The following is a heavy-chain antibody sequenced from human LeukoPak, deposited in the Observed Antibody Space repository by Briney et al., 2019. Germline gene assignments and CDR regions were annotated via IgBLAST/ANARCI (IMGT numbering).Heavy chain of an antibody. V-gene: IGHV3-7*01. CDR1: GFTFSSYW. J-gene: IGHJ3*02. CDR2: IKQDGSEK. D-gene: IGHD6-19*01. CDR3: ARVGGWPLDAFDI. Sequence: GGSLRLSCAAFGFTFSSYWMSWVRQAPGKGLEWVANIKQDGSEKYYVDSVKGRFTISRDNAKNSLYLQMNSLRAEDTAVYYCARVGGWPLDAFDIWGQGTMVTVSS.